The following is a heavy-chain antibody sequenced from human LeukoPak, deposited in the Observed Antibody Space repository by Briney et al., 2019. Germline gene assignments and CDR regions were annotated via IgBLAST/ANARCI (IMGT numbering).Heavy chain of an antibody. CDR1: GFTVSSNY. CDR2: IYSGGST. Sequence: GGSLRLSCAASGFTVSSNYMSWVRQAPGKGLEWVSVIYSGGSTYYADSVKGRFTISRDNSKNTLYLQMNSLRAEDTAVYYCARGQILGYCGGDCPYYFDYWGQGTLVTVSS. CDR3: ARGQILGYCGGDCPYYFDY. J-gene: IGHJ4*02. V-gene: IGHV3-53*01. D-gene: IGHD2-21*02.